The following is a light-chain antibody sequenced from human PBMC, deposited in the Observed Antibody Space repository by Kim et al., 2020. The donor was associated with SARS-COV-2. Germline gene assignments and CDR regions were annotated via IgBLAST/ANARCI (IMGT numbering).Light chain of an antibody. CDR3: QQYNSYSPST. Sequence: DIQMTQSPSTLSASVGDRVTITCRASQSINSWLAWYQQKPGKAPKLLIYKASSLESGVPSRFSGSGSGTEFTLTISSLQPDDCATYYCQQYNSYSPSTFGQGTKVDIK. V-gene: IGKV1-5*03. CDR1: QSINSW. CDR2: KAS. J-gene: IGKJ1*01.